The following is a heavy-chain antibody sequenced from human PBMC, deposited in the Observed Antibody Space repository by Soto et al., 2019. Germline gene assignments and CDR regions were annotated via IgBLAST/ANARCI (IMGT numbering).Heavy chain of an antibody. Sequence: GPQVKVSCKASGGTFSSYAISWVRQAPGQGLEWTGGIIPIFGTANYAQKFQGRVTITADESTSTAYMELSSLRSEDTAVYYCAGTKITMIVVVRFDIWGQGTMVTVSS. J-gene: IGHJ3*02. CDR1: GGTFSSYA. CDR2: IIPIFGTA. CDR3: AGTKITMIVVVRFDI. V-gene: IGHV1-69*01. D-gene: IGHD3-22*01.